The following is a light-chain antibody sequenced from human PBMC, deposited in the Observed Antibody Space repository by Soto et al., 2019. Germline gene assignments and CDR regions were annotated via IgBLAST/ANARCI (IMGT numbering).Light chain of an antibody. CDR2: GAS. Sequence: DIVMTQSPDSLAVSLGERATITCKSSQNILYSSNNKNYLAWYQQKPGQAPRLLIYGASNRATGIPERFSGSGSGTDFTLTISRLEPQDSAMYYCQQYLISVTFGQGTRLEIK. CDR1: QNILYSSNNKNY. CDR3: QQYLISVT. V-gene: IGKV4-1*01. J-gene: IGKJ5*01.